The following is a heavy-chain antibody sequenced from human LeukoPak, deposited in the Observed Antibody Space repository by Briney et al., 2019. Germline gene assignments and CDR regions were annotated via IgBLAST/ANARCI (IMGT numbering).Heavy chain of an antibody. D-gene: IGHD5-18*01. J-gene: IGHJ6*03. CDR2: GNYNGRT. CDR1: GVPISSSSYY. V-gene: IGHV4-39*01. Sequence: SETLSLTCTVSGVPISSSSYYWGWIRQPPGMGLEWIGSGNYNGRTFYDSLRTSRVTISIDTSKNQFSLRLSSVTVADTAVYFCARHPGYSFGQNYQYYYLDVWGKGTTVTVSS. CDR3: ARHPGYSFGQNYQYYYLDV.